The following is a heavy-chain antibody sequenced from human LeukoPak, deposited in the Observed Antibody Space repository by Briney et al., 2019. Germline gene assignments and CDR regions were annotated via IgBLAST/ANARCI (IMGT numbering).Heavy chain of an antibody. J-gene: IGHJ4*02. CDR3: ARGRRCSGGSCYQEALDY. CDR1: GYTFTGYY. Sequence: ASVKVSCKASGYTFTGYYMHWVRQAPGQGLEWMGWMNPNSGNTGYAQKFQGRVTMTRNTSISTAYMELSSLRSEDTAVYYCARGRRCSGGSCYQEALDYWGQGTLVTVSS. CDR2: MNPNSGNT. D-gene: IGHD2-15*01. V-gene: IGHV1-8*02.